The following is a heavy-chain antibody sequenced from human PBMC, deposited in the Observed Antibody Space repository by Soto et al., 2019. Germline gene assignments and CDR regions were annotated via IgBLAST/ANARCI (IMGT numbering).Heavy chain of an antibody. Sequence: GGSLRLSCAASGFTFSSYAMHWVRQAPGKGLEWVAVISYDGSNKYYADSVKGRFTISRDNSKNTLYLQMNSLRAEDTAVYYCARDGVAASKVRLDFDYWGQGT. D-gene: IGHD2-15*01. V-gene: IGHV3-30-3*01. CDR2: ISYDGSNK. J-gene: IGHJ4*02. CDR3: ARDGVAASKVRLDFDY. CDR1: GFTFSSYA.